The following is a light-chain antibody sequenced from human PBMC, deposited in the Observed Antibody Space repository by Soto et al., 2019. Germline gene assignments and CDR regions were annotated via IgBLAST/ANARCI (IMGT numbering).Light chain of an antibody. Sequence: QSALTQPPSASGSPGQSVTITCTGTSSDVGNYKYVSWYQQHPGKAPKLMIYEVSKRPSGVPDRFSGSKSGNTASLTVSGLQADDEADYYCAAWDDSLNGLVFGGGTKLTVL. J-gene: IGLJ2*01. CDR1: SSDVGNYKY. V-gene: IGLV2-8*01. CDR2: EVS. CDR3: AAWDDSLNGLV.